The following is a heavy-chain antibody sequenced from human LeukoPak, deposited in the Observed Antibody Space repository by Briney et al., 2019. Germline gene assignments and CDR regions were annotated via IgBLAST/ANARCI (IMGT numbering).Heavy chain of an antibody. V-gene: IGHV1-46*01. J-gene: IGHJ4*02. CDR2: INPSGGTR. D-gene: IGHD3-22*01. CDR3: ARGSNYYYDVTADYPRY. CDR1: GDTFTNYG. Sequence: ASVKVSCKASGDTFTNYGISWVRQAPGQGHEWLGIINPSGGTRTYAQKFQGRVTMTRDTSTSTVYMELNTLRSEDTAVYYCARGSNYYYDVTADYPRYWGQGTLVTISS.